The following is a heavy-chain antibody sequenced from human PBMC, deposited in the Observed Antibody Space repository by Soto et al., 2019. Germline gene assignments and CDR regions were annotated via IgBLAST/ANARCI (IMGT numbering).Heavy chain of an antibody. Sequence: PGGSLRLSCAASGFTPSRLSMNWVRQAPGKGLEWISYINSAGSIIYYADSVKGRFTISRDNAKNSLYLQMNRLRAEDTAVYYCATGLDFGGFDNPNHALGIWGQRTMVTVSS. J-gene: IGHJ3*02. CDR3: ATGLDFGGFDNPNHALGI. CDR1: GFTPSRLS. CDR2: INSAGSII. D-gene: IGHD3-9*01. V-gene: IGHV3-48*01.